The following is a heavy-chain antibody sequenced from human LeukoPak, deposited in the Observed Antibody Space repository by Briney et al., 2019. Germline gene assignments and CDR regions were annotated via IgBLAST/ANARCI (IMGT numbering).Heavy chain of an antibody. CDR3: ASAGGYSYGSFDY. CDR1: GGSISSYY. V-gene: IGHV4-59*01. J-gene: IGHJ4*02. CDR2: IYYSGST. D-gene: IGHD5-18*01. Sequence: PSETLSLTCTVSGGSISSYYWSWIRQPPGKGLEWIGYIYYSGSTNYNPSLKSRVTISVDTSKIQFSLKLSSVTAADTAVYYCASAGGYSYGSFDYWGQGTLVTVSS.